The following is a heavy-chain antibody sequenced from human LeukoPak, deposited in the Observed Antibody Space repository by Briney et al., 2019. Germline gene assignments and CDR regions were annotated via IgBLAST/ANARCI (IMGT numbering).Heavy chain of an antibody. J-gene: IGHJ3*02. CDR3: ARREYYYGSGRGDEDAFDI. V-gene: IGHV1-69*04. D-gene: IGHD3-10*01. CDR2: IIPILGIA. Sequence: SVKVSCKASGGTFSSYAISWVRQAPGQGLEWMGRIIPILGIANYAQKSQGRVTITADKSTSTAYMELSSLRSEDTAVYYCARREYYYGSGRGDEDAFDIWGQGTMVTVSS. CDR1: GGTFSSYA.